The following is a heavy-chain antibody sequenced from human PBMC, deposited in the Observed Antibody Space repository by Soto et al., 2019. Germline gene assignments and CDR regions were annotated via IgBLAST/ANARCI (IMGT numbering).Heavy chain of an antibody. V-gene: IGHV4-4*02. D-gene: IGHD4-17*01. CDR1: GGSISSSNW. J-gene: IGHJ4*02. CDR3: ASLPDPGDYVLLHRDY. CDR2: IYHSGST. Sequence: QVQLQESGPGLVKPSGTLSLTCAVSGGSISSSNWWRWVRQPPGKGLEWIGEIYHSGSTNYNPSLQRRVTISVDKSKNQFSLKLSSVTAADTAVYYCASLPDPGDYVLLHRDYWGQGTLVTVSS.